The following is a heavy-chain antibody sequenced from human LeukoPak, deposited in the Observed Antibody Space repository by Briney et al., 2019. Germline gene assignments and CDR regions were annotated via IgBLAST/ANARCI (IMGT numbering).Heavy chain of an antibody. J-gene: IGHJ6*03. CDR1: GFTFSSYA. D-gene: IGHD3-10*01. Sequence: PGGSLRLSCAASGFTFSSYAMSWVRQAPGKGLEWVSAISGSGGSTYYADSVKGRFTVSRDNSKNTLYLQMNSLRADDTAVYYCARSFGSGISCSDYYYMDVWGKGTTVTISS. V-gene: IGHV3-23*01. CDR3: ARSFGSGISCSDYYYMDV. CDR2: ISGSGGST.